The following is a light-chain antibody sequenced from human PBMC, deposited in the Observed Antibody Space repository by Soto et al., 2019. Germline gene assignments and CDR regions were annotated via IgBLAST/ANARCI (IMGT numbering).Light chain of an antibody. J-gene: IGKJ5*01. Sequence: DIQMTQSPSSLSASVGDRVTITCRASQSISTYLNWYQQKPGKAPKLLIHAASTLQSGAPSRFSGSGSGTDFTLTINTLQPEDFATYYCQQSYSVPITFGQGTRLEIK. CDR3: QQSYSVPIT. CDR1: QSISTY. CDR2: AAS. V-gene: IGKV1-39*01.